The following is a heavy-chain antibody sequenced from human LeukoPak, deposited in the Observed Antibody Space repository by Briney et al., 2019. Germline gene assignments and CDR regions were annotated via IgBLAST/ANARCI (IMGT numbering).Heavy chain of an antibody. CDR1: GYTFTGYY. V-gene: IGHV1-2*02. CDR2: INPNSGGT. Sequence: ASVKVSCKASGYTFTGYYMHWVRQAPGQGLEWMGWINPNSGGTNYAQKFQGRVTMTRDTSISTAYMELSRLRSDDTAVYYCASRYRSGGSCYHFDYWGQGTLVTVSS. D-gene: IGHD2-15*01. J-gene: IGHJ4*02. CDR3: ASRYRSGGSCYHFDY.